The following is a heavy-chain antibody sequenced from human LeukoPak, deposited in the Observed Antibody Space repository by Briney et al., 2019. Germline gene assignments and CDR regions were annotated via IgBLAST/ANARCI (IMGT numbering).Heavy chain of an antibody. CDR2: IYYSGST. D-gene: IGHD2-15*01. Sequence: SSETLSLTCTVSGGSISSGGYYWSWIRQHLGKGLEWIGYIYYSGSTYYNPSLKSRVTISVDTSKNQFSLKLSSVTAADTAVYYCARDPRYCSGGSCYSGGPDYWGQGTLVTVSS. V-gene: IGHV4-31*03. CDR1: GGSISSGGYY. J-gene: IGHJ4*02. CDR3: ARDPRYCSGGSCYSGGPDY.